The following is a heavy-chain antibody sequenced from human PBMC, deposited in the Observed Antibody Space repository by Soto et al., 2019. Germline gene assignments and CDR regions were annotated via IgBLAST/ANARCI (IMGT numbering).Heavy chain of an antibody. D-gene: IGHD6-19*01. Sequence: QVQLVESGGGVVQPGRSLRLSCAASGFTFSSYGMHWVRQAPGKGLEWEAVIWYDGSNKYYADSVKGRFTNSRDNCKNRLYLQMNGLRAEDTAVYYCARDPYSNGSYYYYMDVGGKGTTVTVAS. V-gene: IGHV3-33*01. J-gene: IGHJ6*03. CDR2: IWYDGSNK. CDR3: ARDPYSNGSYYYYMDV. CDR1: GFTFSSYG.